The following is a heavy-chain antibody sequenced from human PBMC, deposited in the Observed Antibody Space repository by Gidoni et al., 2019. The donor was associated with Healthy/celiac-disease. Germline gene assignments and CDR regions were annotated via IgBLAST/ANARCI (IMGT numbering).Heavy chain of an antibody. D-gene: IGHD7-27*01. CDR1: GFTVSSNY. CDR2: YYSGGSH. CDR3: GGDNTPNRLGIDWYFDL. V-gene: IGHV3-66*01. J-gene: IGHJ2*01. Sequence: EVQLVESGGGLVQPGGSLRLSCAASGFTVSSNYMGWVRPAPGEGLGWVLVYYSGGSHYLRDPVEGRFNHPREHFKNPLYFSKDSLRSQDHAVVFLGGDNTPNRLGIDWYFDLWGRGTLVTVSS.